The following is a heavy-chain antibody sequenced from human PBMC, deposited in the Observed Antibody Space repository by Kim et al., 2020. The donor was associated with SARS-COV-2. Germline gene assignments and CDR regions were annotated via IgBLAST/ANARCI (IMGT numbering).Heavy chain of an antibody. CDR1: GFTFSSYG. CDR2: ISYDGSNK. D-gene: IGHD3-10*01. J-gene: IGHJ6*02. CDR3: AKDRQVRRNYGMDV. V-gene: IGHV3-30*18. Sequence: GGSLRLSCAASGFTFSSYGMHWVRQAPGKGLEWVAVISYDGSNKYYADSVKGRFTISRDNSKNTLYLQMNSLRAEDTAVYYCAKDRQVRRNYGMDVWGQGTTVTVSS.